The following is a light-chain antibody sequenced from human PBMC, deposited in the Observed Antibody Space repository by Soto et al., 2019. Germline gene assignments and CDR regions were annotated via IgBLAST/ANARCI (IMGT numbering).Light chain of an antibody. V-gene: IGKV1-9*01. J-gene: IGKJ5*01. Sequence: DIQLTQSPSFLSAPVGDRITIACRASQGISTYLAWYQQKPGKAPKLLIYAASTLESGVPSRFSGSGSGTEFTLTISSLQPEDFATYYCQHLNSYPAITFGQGTRLEIK. CDR3: QHLNSYPAIT. CDR2: AAS. CDR1: QGISTY.